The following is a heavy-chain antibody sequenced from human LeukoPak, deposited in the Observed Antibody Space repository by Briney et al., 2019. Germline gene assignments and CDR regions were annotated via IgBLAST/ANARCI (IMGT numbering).Heavy chain of an antibody. J-gene: IGHJ6*02. CDR1: GFTFSSYS. CDR3: ASMENSSSWYRSYRYYGMDV. CDR2: ISSSSSTI. Sequence: GGSLRLSCAASGFTFSSYSMNWVRQAPGKGLEWVSYISSSSSTIYYADSVKGRFTISRDNAKNSLYLQMNSLRAEDTAVYYCASMENSSSWYRSYRYYGMDVWGQGTTVTVSS. V-gene: IGHV3-48*04. D-gene: IGHD6-13*01.